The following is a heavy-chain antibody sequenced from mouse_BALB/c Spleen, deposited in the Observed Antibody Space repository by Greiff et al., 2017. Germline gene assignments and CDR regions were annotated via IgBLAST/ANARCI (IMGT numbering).Heavy chain of an antibody. V-gene: IGHV1-39*01. CDR1: GYSFTGYN. CDR2: IDPYYGGT. J-gene: IGHJ3*01. Sequence: EVQGVESGPELEKPGASVKISCKASGYSFTGYNMNWVKQSNGKSLEWIGNIDPYYGGTSYNQKFKGKATLTVDKSSSTAYMQLKSLTSEDSAVYYCARGGYGKAWFAYWGQGTLVTVSA. D-gene: IGHD2-1*01. CDR3: ARGGYGKAWFAY.